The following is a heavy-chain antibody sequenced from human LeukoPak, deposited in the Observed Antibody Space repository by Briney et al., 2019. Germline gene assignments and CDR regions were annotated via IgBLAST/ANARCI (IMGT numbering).Heavy chain of an antibody. CDR3: ARDELRLGQGPEESDY. CDR1: GYTFTSYY. Sequence: ASVKVSCKASGYTFTSYYMHWVRQAPGQGLEWMGIINPSGGSTSYAQKFQGRVTMTRDMSTSTVYMELSSPRSEDTAVYYCARDELRLGQGPEESDYWGQGTLVTVSS. V-gene: IGHV1-46*01. J-gene: IGHJ4*02. D-gene: IGHD3-3*01. CDR2: INPSGGST.